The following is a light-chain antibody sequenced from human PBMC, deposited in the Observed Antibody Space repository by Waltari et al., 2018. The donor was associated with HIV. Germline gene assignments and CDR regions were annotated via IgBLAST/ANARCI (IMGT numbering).Light chain of an antibody. CDR1: QSIGDP. Sequence: DMQMTQSPSPLSASVGDRVTVTCRARQSIGDPLKWFQQRPGKAPTLLIFGASSLHSGVPTRFSGSGSGTDFTLTIHSLQPEDFATYWCQQSYTSSYTFGQGTRLEIK. CDR3: QQSYTSSYT. J-gene: IGKJ2*01. V-gene: IGKV1-39*01. CDR2: GAS.